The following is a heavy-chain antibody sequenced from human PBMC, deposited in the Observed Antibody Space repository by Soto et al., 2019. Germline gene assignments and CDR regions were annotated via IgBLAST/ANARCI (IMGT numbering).Heavy chain of an antibody. CDR3: ARAPEGWFGDRYYFDY. CDR2: IIPIFGTA. Sequence: SVKVSCKASGGTFSSYAISWVRQAPGQGLEWMGGIIPIFGTANYAQKFQGRVTITADESTSTAYMELSSLRSEDTAVYYCARAPEGWFGDRYYFDYWGQGTLVTVSS. J-gene: IGHJ4*02. CDR1: GGTFSSYA. D-gene: IGHD3-10*01. V-gene: IGHV1-69*13.